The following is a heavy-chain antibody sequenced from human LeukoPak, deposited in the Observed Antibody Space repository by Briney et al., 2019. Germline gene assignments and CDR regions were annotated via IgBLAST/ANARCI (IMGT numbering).Heavy chain of an antibody. CDR1: GFTFSSYS. Sequence: GRSLRLSCAASGFTFSSYSMSWVRQAPGKGLEWVSCISSSSSSIYYGDSVKGRFTISRDNAKNSLYLQMNSLRAEDTAVYYCARDQGTPGPSYFDSWGQGTLVTVSS. J-gene: IGHJ4*02. D-gene: IGHD2-15*01. V-gene: IGHV3-21*01. CDR3: ARDQGTPGPSYFDS. CDR2: ISSSSSSI.